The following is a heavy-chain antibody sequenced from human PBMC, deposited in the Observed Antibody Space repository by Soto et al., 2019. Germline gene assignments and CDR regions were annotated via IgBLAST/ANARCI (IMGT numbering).Heavy chain of an antibody. J-gene: IGHJ3*02. CDR2: MWYDGTNK. D-gene: IGHD3-16*01. V-gene: IGHV3-33*01. Sequence: QVQLVESGGGVVQPGRSLRLSSAASGFTFRIYSMHWVRQSPGKGLEWVAVMWYDGTNKYYGESVKGRFTISRDNSENTLDLQMNSLRVEDTAVYYCARDATFGTKGGSFDIWGHGTLVTVSS. CDR3: ARDATFGTKGGSFDI. CDR1: GFTFRIYS.